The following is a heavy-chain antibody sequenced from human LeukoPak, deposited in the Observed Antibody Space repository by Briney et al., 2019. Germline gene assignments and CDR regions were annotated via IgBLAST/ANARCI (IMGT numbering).Heavy chain of an antibody. CDR3: ARHPHYGDPNHDAFDI. CDR2: IYYSGST. D-gene: IGHD4-17*01. Sequence: SETLSLTCTVSGGSISSSDYYWGWIRQPPGKGLEGIGSIYYSGSTYYNPSLKSRVTISVDTSKNQFSLKLSSVTAADTAVYYCARHPHYGDPNHDAFDIWGLGTMVTVSS. CDR1: GGSISSSDYY. V-gene: IGHV4-39*01. J-gene: IGHJ3*02.